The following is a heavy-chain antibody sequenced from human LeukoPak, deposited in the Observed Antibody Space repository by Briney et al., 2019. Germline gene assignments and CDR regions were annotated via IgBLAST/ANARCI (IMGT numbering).Heavy chain of an antibody. J-gene: IGHJ3*02. CDR3: ATATPRSGYYYIQAFDI. V-gene: IGHV4-59*01. Sequence: SETLSLTCTVSGGSISSYYWSWIRQPPGKGLEWIGYIYYSGSTNYNPSLKSRVTISVDTSKNQFSLKLSSVTAADTVVYYCATATPRSGYYYIQAFDIWGQGTMVTVSS. D-gene: IGHD3-22*01. CDR1: GGSISSYY. CDR2: IYYSGST.